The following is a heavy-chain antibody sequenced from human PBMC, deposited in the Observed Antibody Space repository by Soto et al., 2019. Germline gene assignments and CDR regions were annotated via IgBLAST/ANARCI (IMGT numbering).Heavy chain of an antibody. J-gene: IGHJ4*02. Sequence: PSETLSLTCAVYGGSFSGYYWTWIRQPPGTGLEWIGEINPGGSTYYNPSLKSRVTISVDTSKNQFSLKLTSVTAADTAVYYCARDKIPGLFDYWGQGTLVTVSS. D-gene: IGHD2-21*01. CDR3: ARDKIPGLFDY. CDR2: INPGGST. V-gene: IGHV4-34*01. CDR1: GGSFSGYY.